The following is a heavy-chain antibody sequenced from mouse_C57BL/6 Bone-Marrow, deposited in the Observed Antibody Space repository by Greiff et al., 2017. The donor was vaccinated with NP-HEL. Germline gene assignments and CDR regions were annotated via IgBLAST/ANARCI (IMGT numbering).Heavy chain of an antibody. V-gene: IGHV3-6*01. CDR3: ASDGYYPYYFDY. CDR1: GYSITSGYY. J-gene: IGHJ2*01. Sequence: ESGPGLVKPSQSLSLTCSVTGYSITSGYYWNWILQFPGNKLEWMGYISYDGSNNYNPSLKNRISITRDTSKNQFFLKLNSVTTEDTATYYCASDGYYPYYFDYWGQGTTLTVSS. CDR2: ISYDGSN. D-gene: IGHD2-3*01.